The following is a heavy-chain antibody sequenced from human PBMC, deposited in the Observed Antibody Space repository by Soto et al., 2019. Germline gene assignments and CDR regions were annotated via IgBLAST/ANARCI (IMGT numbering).Heavy chain of an antibody. J-gene: IGHJ4*02. D-gene: IGHD6-19*01. Sequence: EVQLLESGGGLVQPGGSLRLSCAASGFTFSLYAMGWVRQAPGQGLEWDAAIGGGGGSTYYADSVKGRFTISRDNSKTTLYLEMDSLSVEDTAVLYCAKTAEAVAGTVYDYWGQGTLVTVSS. CDR2: IGGGGGST. V-gene: IGHV3-23*01. CDR3: AKTAEAVAGTVYDY. CDR1: GFTFSLYA.